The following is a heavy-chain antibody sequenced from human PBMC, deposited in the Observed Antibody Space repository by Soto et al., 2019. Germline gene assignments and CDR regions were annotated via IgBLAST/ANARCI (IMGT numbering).Heavy chain of an antibody. J-gene: IGHJ5*02. CDR2: ISGSGGST. CDR3: ARHGLLWFVELSYWFDP. CDR1: GFTFSSYA. D-gene: IGHD3-10*01. Sequence: EVQLLESGGGLVQPGGSLRLSCAASGFTFSSYAMSWVRQAPGKGLEWVSAISGSGGSTYYADSVKGRFTISRDNSKNTLYLQMNSLRAEDTDVYYCARHGLLWFVELSYWFDPWGQGTLVTVSS. V-gene: IGHV3-23*01.